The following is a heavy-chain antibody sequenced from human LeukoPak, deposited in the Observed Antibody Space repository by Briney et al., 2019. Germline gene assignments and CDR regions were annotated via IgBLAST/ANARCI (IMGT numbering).Heavy chain of an antibody. D-gene: IGHD5-18*01. CDR2: ISGSGGST. J-gene: IGHJ3*02. V-gene: IGHV3-23*01. CDR3: AKDSGYSYGLDAFDI. Sequence: GGTLRLSCAASGFTFSSYGMSWVRQAPGKGLEWVSAISGSGGSTYYADSVKGRFTISRDNSKNTLYLQMNSLRAEDTAVYYCAKDSGYSYGLDAFDIWGQGTMVTVSS. CDR1: GFTFSSYG.